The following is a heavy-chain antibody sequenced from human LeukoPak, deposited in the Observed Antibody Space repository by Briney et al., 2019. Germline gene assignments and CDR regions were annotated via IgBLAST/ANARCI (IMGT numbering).Heavy chain of an antibody. J-gene: IGHJ1*01. CDR3: AKGAVQSDSSGYFPRNALDL. D-gene: IGHD3-22*01. V-gene: IGHV1-69*13. CDR2: IIPMLGTT. CDR1: GGPRSTFT. Sequence: SVKVSCKIPGGPRSTFTTKWARDAPGGGLEWMGAIIPMLGTTKYAQEFQDRVTILADESTNTVHMELSVLRSEDTAVYYCAKGAVQSDSSGYFPRNALDLRGQGTLVTVSS.